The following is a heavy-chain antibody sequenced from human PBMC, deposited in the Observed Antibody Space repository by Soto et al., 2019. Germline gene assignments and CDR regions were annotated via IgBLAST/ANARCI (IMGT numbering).Heavy chain of an antibody. D-gene: IGHD3-10*01. Sequence: GGSLRLSCAASGFTFSSYAMSWVRQAPGKGLEWVSAISGSSSYIYYADSVKGRFTISRDNAKNSLYLQMNSLRAEDTAVYYCARDEVRGVIDYWGQGTLVTVSS. CDR3: ARDEVRGVIDY. CDR1: GFTFSSYA. J-gene: IGHJ4*02. V-gene: IGHV3-21*01. CDR2: ISGSSSYI.